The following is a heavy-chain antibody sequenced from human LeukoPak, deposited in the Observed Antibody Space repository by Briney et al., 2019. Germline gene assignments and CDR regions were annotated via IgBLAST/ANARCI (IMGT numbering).Heavy chain of an antibody. CDR2: IGTVADT. J-gene: IGHJ6*02. D-gene: IGHD1-1*01. Sequence: PGGSLRLSCAGSGFTFSSYDMHWLPQATGKGLEWVSDIGTVADTYYPDSVKGRFTISRENAKNSLYLQMNSLRVGGTAVYYCARAGSGNRWANYGMDAWGQGNTVIVSS. V-gene: IGHV3-13*01. CDR3: ARAGSGNRWANYGMDA. CDR1: GFTFSSYD.